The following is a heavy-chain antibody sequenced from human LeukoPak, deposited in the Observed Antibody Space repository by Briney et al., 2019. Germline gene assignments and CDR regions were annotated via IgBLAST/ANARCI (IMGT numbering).Heavy chain of an antibody. Sequence: GESLKISCKASGYTFTSYWIAWVRQMPGPGLEWMGIIYPGDSDTRYSPSFQGQVTISADKSISTAYLQWSRLKASDTAMYYCARHYDSSGYYPGLGYFDLWGRGILVTVSS. D-gene: IGHD3-22*01. CDR3: ARHYDSSGYYPGLGYFDL. J-gene: IGHJ2*01. CDR1: GYTFTSYW. CDR2: IYPGDSDT. V-gene: IGHV5-51*01.